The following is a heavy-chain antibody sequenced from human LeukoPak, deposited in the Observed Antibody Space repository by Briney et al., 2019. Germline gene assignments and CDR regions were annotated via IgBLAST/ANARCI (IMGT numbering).Heavy chain of an antibody. J-gene: IGHJ4*02. CDR2: IKQDGSVK. CDR1: GFSFSAHW. V-gene: IGHV3-7*01. Sequence: GGSLRLSCAASGFSFSAHWMSWVRQTPEKGLEFVANIKQDGSVKNYMASLKGRSTISRDNARESLYLEINSLRADDTAVYYCARDPDSSAFDLWGRGALVTVSS. CDR3: ARDPDSSAFDL.